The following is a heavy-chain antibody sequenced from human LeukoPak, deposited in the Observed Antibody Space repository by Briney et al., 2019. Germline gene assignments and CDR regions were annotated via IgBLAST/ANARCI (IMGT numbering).Heavy chain of an antibody. CDR3: ARIAAAGYDY. J-gene: IGHJ4*02. D-gene: IGHD6-13*01. CDR2: IKQDGSEK. Sequence: GSLRLSCAASGFTFSSYSMNWVRQAPGKGLEWVANIKQDGSEKYYVDSVKGRFTISRDNAKNSLYLEMNSLRAEDTAVYYCARIAAAGYDYWGQGTLVTVPS. V-gene: IGHV3-7*03. CDR1: GFTFSSYS.